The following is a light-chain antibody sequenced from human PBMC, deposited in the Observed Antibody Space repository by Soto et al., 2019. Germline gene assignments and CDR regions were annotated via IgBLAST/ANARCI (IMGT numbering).Light chain of an antibody. J-gene: IGLJ3*02. CDR1: SGHSSYA. CDR2: LNSDGSH. V-gene: IGLV4-69*01. Sequence: QPVLTQSPSASASLGASVKLTCTLSSGHSSYAIAWHQQQPEKGPRYLMKLNSDGSHSKGDGIPDRFSGSSSGAERYLPISGLQSDDEADYYCQTWGTGSWVFGGGTEVTVL. CDR3: QTWGTGSWV.